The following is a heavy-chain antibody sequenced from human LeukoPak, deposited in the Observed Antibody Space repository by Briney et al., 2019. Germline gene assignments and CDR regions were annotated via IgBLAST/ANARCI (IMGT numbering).Heavy chain of an antibody. CDR1: GLTFSRYA. Sequence: PGGSLRLSCAVSGLTFSRYAMSWVRQAPGKGLEWVSAISERGSGTYYADSVKGRFTISRNNSKDTLSLQMNSLRAEDTAVYYCAREFADSWGQGTLVIVSS. V-gene: IGHV3-23*01. J-gene: IGHJ4*02. CDR2: ISERGSGT. CDR3: AREFADS.